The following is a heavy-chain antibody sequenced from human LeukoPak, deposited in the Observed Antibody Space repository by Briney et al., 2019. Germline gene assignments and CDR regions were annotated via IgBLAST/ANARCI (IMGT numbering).Heavy chain of an antibody. D-gene: IGHD2-15*01. CDR3: ARELRGDGMDV. CDR1: GGSISSYY. V-gene: IGHV4-59*01. J-gene: IGHJ6*02. CDR2: NYYSGST. Sequence: PSETLSLTCTVSGGSISSYYWSWIRQPPGKGLEWIGYNYYSGSTNYNPSLKSRVTISVDTSKNQFSLKLSSVTAADTAVYYCARELRGDGMDVWGQGTTVTVSS.